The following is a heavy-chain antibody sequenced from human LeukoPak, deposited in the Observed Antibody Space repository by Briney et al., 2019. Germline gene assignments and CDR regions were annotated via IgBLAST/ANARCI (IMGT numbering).Heavy chain of an antibody. CDR3: ARGDDAFDI. Sequence: GGSLRLSCAASGFTFSSKYMSWVRQAPGKGLEWVSVIYSGGSRYYADSVKGRFTISRDNSKNTLYVQMNSLRAEDTAVYYCARGDDAFDIWGQGTMVAVSS. V-gene: IGHV3-66*01. CDR1: GFTFSSKY. CDR2: IYSGGSR. J-gene: IGHJ3*02.